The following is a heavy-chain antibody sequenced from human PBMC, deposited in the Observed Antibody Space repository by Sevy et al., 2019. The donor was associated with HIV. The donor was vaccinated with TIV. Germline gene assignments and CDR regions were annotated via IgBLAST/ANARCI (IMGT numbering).Heavy chain of an antibody. Sequence: GGSLRLSCAASGFTVSNSYMSWVRQAPGKGLEWVSIIYSGVTTSYADSVRGRFTISRDNSKNTLYLQMNSLRAEDTAVYYCATGIAAAGHSFDYWGQGTLVTVSS. CDR2: IYSGVTT. D-gene: IGHD6-13*01. CDR3: ATGIAAAGHSFDY. V-gene: IGHV3-53*01. CDR1: GFTVSNSY. J-gene: IGHJ4*02.